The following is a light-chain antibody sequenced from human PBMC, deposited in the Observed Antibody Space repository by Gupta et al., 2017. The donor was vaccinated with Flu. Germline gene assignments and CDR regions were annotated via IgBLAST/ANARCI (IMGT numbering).Light chain of an antibody. CDR2: EVT. CDR3: ASYTITSTWV. J-gene: IGLJ3*02. V-gene: IGLV2-14*01. CDR1: SSAVGNYNY. Sequence: TISCTGTSSAVGNYNYVALYQHHPAKFPILMFYEVTERPSGVSIRFSGSKSGNTASLTISGLQAEDEADYFCASYTITSTWVFGGGTKLTVL.